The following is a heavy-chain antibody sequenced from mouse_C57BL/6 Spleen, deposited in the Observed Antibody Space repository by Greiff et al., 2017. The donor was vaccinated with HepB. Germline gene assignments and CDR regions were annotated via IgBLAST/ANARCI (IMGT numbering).Heavy chain of an antibody. V-gene: IGHV1-26*01. CDR2: INPNNGGT. Sequence: EVQLQQSGPELVKPGASVKISCKASGYTFTDYYMNWVKQSHGKSLEWIGDINPNNGGTSYNQKFKGKATLTVDKSSSTAYMELRSLTSEDSAVYDCARRSGTKFDYWGQGTTLTVSS. CDR3: ARRSGTKFDY. D-gene: IGHD4-1*01. J-gene: IGHJ2*01. CDR1: GYTFTDYY.